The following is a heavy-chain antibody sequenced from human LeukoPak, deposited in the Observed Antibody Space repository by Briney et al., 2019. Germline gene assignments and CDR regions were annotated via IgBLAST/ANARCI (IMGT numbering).Heavy chain of an antibody. V-gene: IGHV3-30*18. Sequence: GGSLRLSCAASGFTFSSYGMHWVRQAPGKGLEWVAVISYDGSNKYYADSVKGRFTISRDNSKNTLYLQMNSLRAEDSAVYYCAKELYHHGLFDWLFDYWGQGTLVTVSS. CDR3: AKELYHHGLFDWLFDY. J-gene: IGHJ4*02. D-gene: IGHD3-9*01. CDR1: GFTFSSYG. CDR2: ISYDGSNK.